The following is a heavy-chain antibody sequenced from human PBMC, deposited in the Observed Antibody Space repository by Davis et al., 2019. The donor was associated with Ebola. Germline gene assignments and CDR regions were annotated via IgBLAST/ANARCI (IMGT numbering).Heavy chain of an antibody. J-gene: IGHJ4*02. CDR3: ARDKIPAVAGTSFDY. CDR2: ISYDGSNK. CDR1: GFTFSSYG. Sequence: PGGSLRLSCAASGFTFSSYGMHWVRQAPGKGLEWVAVISYDGSNKYYADSVKGRFTISRDNSKNTLYLQMNSLRAEDTAVYYCARDKIPAVAGTSFDYWGQGTLVTVSS. D-gene: IGHD6-19*01. V-gene: IGHV3-30*03.